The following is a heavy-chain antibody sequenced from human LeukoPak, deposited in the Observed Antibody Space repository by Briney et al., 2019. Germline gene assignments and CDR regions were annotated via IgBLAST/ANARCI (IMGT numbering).Heavy chain of an antibody. CDR3: AKVPSVSCSSTSCYLDY. D-gene: IGHD2-2*01. CDR2: ISGSGGST. J-gene: IGHJ4*02. Sequence: GGSLRLSCAASGFTFSSYAMSWVRQAPGKGLEWVSAISGSGGSTYYADSVKGRFTISRDNSKNTLYLQMNSLRAEDTAVYYCAKVPSVSCSSTSCYLDYWGQGTLVTVSS. V-gene: IGHV3-23*01. CDR1: GFTFSSYA.